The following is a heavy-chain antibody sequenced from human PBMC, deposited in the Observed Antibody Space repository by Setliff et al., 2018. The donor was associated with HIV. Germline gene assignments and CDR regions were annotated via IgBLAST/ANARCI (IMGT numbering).Heavy chain of an antibody. Sequence: VASVKVSCKASGYTFSNYGIIWVRQAPGQGLEWMGWISAYNGGTNYAQKLQGRVTMTTDTSTSTAYMELRSLRSDDTAVYYCARDGSGDYQRLSFYYYMDVWGKGTTVTVSS. CDR3: ARDGSGDYQRLSFYYYMDV. V-gene: IGHV1-18*01. CDR2: ISAYNGGT. D-gene: IGHD4-17*01. J-gene: IGHJ6*03. CDR1: GYTFSNYG.